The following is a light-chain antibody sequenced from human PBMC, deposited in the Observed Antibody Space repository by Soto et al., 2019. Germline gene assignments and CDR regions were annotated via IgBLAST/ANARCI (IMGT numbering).Light chain of an antibody. CDR1: SSDLGGYNY. CDR3: SSYTSSSTLYV. J-gene: IGLJ1*01. CDR2: EVS. V-gene: IGLV2-14*01. Sequence: QSALTQPASVSGSPGQSITISCTGTSSDLGGYNYVSWYQQRPGKAPKLMIYEVSNRPSGVSNRFSGSKSGNTASLTISGLQAEDEADYYCSSYTSSSTLYVFGTGTKVTVL.